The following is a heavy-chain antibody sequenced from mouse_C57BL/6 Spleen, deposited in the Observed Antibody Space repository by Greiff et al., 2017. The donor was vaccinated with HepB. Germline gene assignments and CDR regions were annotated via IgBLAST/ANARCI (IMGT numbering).Heavy chain of an antibody. CDR1: GFTFSDYY. CDR2: INYDGSST. Sequence: EVHLVESEGGLVQPGSSMKLSCTASGFTFSDYYMAWVRQVPEKGLEWVANINYDGSSTYYLDSLKSRFIITRDNAKNILYLQMSSLKSEDTATYYCARVDYDEAMDYWGQGTSVTVSS. J-gene: IGHJ4*01. D-gene: IGHD2-4*01. CDR3: ARVDYDEAMDY. V-gene: IGHV5-16*01.